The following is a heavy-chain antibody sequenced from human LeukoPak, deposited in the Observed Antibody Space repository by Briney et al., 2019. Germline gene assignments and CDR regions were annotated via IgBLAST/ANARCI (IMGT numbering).Heavy chain of an antibody. Sequence: PSETLSLTCAVYGGSFSGYYWSWIRPPPGKGLEWIGEINHSGSTHYNPSLKSRVTISVDTSKNQFSLKLSSVTAADTAVYYCARGVADDCSSTSCYRSSYYFDYWGQGTLVTVSS. J-gene: IGHJ4*02. CDR3: ARGVADDCSSTSCYRSSYYFDY. CDR2: INHSGST. CDR1: GGSFSGYY. D-gene: IGHD2-2*01. V-gene: IGHV4-34*01.